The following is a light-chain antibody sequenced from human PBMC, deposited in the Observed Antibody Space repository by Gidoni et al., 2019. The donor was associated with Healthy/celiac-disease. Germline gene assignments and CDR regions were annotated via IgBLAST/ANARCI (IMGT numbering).Light chain of an antibody. J-gene: IGKJ1*01. CDR2: GAS. CDR1: QSVSSSY. CDR3: QQYGSSLTWT. V-gene: IGKV3-20*01. Sequence: EIVLTQSPGTLSLSPGERATLSCRASQSVSSSYLAWYQQKPGQAPRLLIYGASSRATGIPDRFSGSGSGTDFTLTISRLEPEDFAVYYCQQYGSSLTWTFXQXTKVEIK.